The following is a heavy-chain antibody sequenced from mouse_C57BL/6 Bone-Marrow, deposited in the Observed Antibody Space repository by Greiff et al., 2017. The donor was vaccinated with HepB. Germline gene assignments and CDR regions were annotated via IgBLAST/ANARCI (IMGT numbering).Heavy chain of an antibody. V-gene: IGHV1-42*01. CDR3: ARRYGSSPWFAY. CDR1: GYSFTGYY. CDR2: INPSTGGT. J-gene: IGHJ3*01. D-gene: IGHD1-1*01. Sequence: EVKLMESGPELVKPGASVKISCKASGYSFTGYYMNWVKQSPEKSLEWIGEINPSTGGTTYNQKFKAKATLTVDKSSSTAYMQLKSLTSEDSAVYYCARRYGSSPWFAYWGQGTLVTVSA.